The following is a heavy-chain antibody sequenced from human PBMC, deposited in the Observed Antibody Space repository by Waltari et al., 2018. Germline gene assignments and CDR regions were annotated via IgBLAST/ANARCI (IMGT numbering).Heavy chain of an antibody. CDR1: GGSISSSSYY. D-gene: IGHD3-16*01. J-gene: IGHJ6*02. V-gene: IGHV4-39*07. CDR2: IYYSGST. Sequence: QLQLQESGPGLVKPSETLSLTCTVSGGSISSSSYYWGWNRQPPGKGLEGIGSIYYSGSTYYNPSLKSRVTISVDTSKNQFSLKLSSVTAADTAVYYCARLKMALGSLGGGMDVWGQGTTVTVSS. CDR3: ARLKMALGSLGGGMDV.